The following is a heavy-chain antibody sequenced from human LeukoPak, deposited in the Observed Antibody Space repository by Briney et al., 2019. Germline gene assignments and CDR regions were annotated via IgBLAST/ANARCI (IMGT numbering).Heavy chain of an antibody. CDR1: GGSISSRSHY. CDR2: IYSSGGT. CDR3: VRRSDCSTTSCYFYHGMDV. J-gene: IGHJ6*02. D-gene: IGHD2-2*01. Sequence: SGTLSLTCTVSGGSISSRSHYWVWMRQPPGKGLEWIVSIYSSGGTYYSPSLDSRVTVAVDTSKNQFSLTLTSVTAADTAVYYCVRRSDCSTTSCYFYHGMDVWGQGTTVTVSS. V-gene: IGHV4-39*01.